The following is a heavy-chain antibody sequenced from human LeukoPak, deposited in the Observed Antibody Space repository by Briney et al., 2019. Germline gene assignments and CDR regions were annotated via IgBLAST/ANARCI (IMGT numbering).Heavy chain of an antibody. V-gene: IGHV1-69*13. Sequence: GASVKVSCKASGGTFSNYAINWVRQAPGQGLEWMGGIIPIFGTGKYAQKFQGRVTITADESTSTAYMELSSLRFEDTAVYYCEGIDETIWFGDRDKDAFDIWGQGTMVTVSS. CDR1: GGTFSNYA. J-gene: IGHJ3*02. CDR3: EGIDETIWFGDRDKDAFDI. CDR2: IIPIFGTG. D-gene: IGHD3-10*01.